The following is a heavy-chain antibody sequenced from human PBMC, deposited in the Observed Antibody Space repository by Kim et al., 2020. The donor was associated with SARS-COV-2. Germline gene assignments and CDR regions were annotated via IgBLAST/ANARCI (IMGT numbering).Heavy chain of an antibody. D-gene: IGHD1-1*01. CDR3: ARSGRNWNGFDY. CDR2: IYYSGST. J-gene: IGHJ4*02. Sequence: SETLSLTCTVSGGSVSSGSYYWSWIQQPPGKGLEWIGYIYYSGSTNYNPSLKSRVTISVDTSKNQFSLKLSSVTAADTAVYYCARSGRNWNGFDYWGQGTLVTVSS. CDR1: GGSVSSGSYY. V-gene: IGHV4-61*01.